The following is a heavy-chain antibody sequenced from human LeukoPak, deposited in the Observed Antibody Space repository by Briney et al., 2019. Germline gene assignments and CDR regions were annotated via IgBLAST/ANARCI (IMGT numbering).Heavy chain of an antibody. Sequence: GGPLRLSCAASGFTFSDYYMSWIRQAPGKGLEWVSYISSSGSTIYYADSVKGRFTISRDNAKNSLYLQMNSLRAEDTAVYYCARNARGALVPNIDYWGQGTLVTVSS. CDR2: ISSSGSTI. CDR3: ARNARGALVPNIDY. J-gene: IGHJ4*02. V-gene: IGHV3-11*04. D-gene: IGHD1/OR15-1a*01. CDR1: GFTFSDYY.